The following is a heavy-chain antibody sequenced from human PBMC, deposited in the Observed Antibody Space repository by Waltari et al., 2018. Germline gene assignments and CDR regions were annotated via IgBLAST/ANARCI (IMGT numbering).Heavy chain of an antibody. CDR1: GYTFTGYY. D-gene: IGHD3-22*01. Sequence: QVQLVQSGAEVKKPGASVKVSCKASGYTFTGYYMHWVRQAPGQGLEWMGRSNPNSGGTNYAQKFQGRVTMTRDTSISTAYMELSRLRSDDTAVYYCARALYYYDSSGYLPFDYWGQGTLVTVSS. J-gene: IGHJ4*02. V-gene: IGHV1-2*06. CDR2: SNPNSGGT. CDR3: ARALYYYDSSGYLPFDY.